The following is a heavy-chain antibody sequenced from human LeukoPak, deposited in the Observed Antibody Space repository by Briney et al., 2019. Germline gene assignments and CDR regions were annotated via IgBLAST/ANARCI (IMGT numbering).Heavy chain of an antibody. D-gene: IGHD2-21*01. Sequence: GGSLRLSCAASGFTFTRYTMHWVRQAPGKGLEWVAVVLYDGSKKYYADSVKGRFTLSRDNSKSTLSLQMNTLRPDDTAVYYCVRDNYGGILDFWGQGTLVTVSS. CDR1: GFTFTRYT. CDR3: VRDNYGGILDF. CDR2: VLYDGSKK. V-gene: IGHV3-30*04. J-gene: IGHJ4*02.